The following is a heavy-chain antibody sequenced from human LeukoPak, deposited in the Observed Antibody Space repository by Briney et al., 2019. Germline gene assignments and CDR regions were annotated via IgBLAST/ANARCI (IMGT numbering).Heavy chain of an antibody. D-gene: IGHD3-22*01. CDR2: INHSGST. J-gene: IGHJ3*02. Sequence: SETLSLTCAVYGGSFSGYYWSWIRQPPGKGLEWIGEINHSGSTNYNPSLKSRVTISVDTSKNQFSLKLSSVTAADTAVYYCARWGYYDSSGYSLRNAFDIWGQGTMVTVSS. CDR1: GGSFSGYY. CDR3: ARWGYYDSSGYSLRNAFDI. V-gene: IGHV4-34*01.